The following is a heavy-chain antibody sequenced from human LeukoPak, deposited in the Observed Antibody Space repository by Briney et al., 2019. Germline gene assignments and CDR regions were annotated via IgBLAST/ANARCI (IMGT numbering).Heavy chain of an antibody. Sequence: GGSLRLSCAASGFTFSSYAMHWVRQAPGKRLEWVAVISYDGSNKYYADSVKGRFTISRDNSKNTLYLQMNSLRAEDTAVYYCASTHSSSWYLMDVWGQGTTVTVSS. CDR3: ASTHSSSWYLMDV. CDR1: GFTFSSYA. V-gene: IGHV3-30-3*01. CDR2: ISYDGSNK. J-gene: IGHJ6*02. D-gene: IGHD6-13*01.